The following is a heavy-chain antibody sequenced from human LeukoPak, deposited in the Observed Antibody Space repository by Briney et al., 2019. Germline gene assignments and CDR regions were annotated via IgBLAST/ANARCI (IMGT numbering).Heavy chain of an antibody. J-gene: IGHJ4*02. CDR2: IYYSGNT. CDR1: GVSISSSNSY. CDR3: ARQTGSGLFILP. Sequence: PSETLSLTCTVSGVSISSSNSYWGWIRQPPGKGLEWIGSIYYSGNTYYNASLKSQVSISVDTSKNQFSLRLTSVTAADTAVYYCARQTGSGLFILPGGQGTLVTVSS. V-gene: IGHV4-39*01. D-gene: IGHD3/OR15-3a*01.